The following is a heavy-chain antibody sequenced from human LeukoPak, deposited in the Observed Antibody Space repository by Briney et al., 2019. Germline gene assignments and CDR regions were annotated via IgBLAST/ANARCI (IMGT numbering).Heavy chain of an antibody. CDR2: IFSSGNT. Sequence: PSETMSLICPVDSHSITSYYWSWIRQPDGKGLEWIGRIFSSGNTNYNPSLKGRLVMSVDTPKNHFSLQLTSVAAADTAMYYCAREGVVYGYTGLYCPIFVYWGQGALVSVSS. CDR3: AREGVVYGYTGLYCPIFVY. CDR1: SHSITSYY. D-gene: IGHD3-16*01. J-gene: IGHJ4*02. V-gene: IGHV4-4*07.